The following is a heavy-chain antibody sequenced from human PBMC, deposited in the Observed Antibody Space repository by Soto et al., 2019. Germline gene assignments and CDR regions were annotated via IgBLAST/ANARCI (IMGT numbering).Heavy chain of an antibody. CDR1: GYSFSTYW. Sequence: GESLKISCKGSGYSFSTYWIGWVRQMPGKGLEWMGMIYPGDSNIKYSPSFQGQVTISADTSISTAYLQWTSLKASDTAMYYCARSRRGAYSSGWYSLSGYYNYGIDVWGQGTKVTVSS. CDR3: ARSRRGAYSSGWYSLSGYYNYGIDV. CDR2: IYPGDSNI. V-gene: IGHV5-51*01. J-gene: IGHJ6*02. D-gene: IGHD6-19*01.